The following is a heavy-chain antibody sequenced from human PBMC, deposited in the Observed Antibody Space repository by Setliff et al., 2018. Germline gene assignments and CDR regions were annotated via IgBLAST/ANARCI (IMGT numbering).Heavy chain of an antibody. D-gene: IGHD3-22*01. CDR2: IIPIFGTA. CDR3: ARDAPINYYDSSGPYYFDY. Sequence: ASVKVSCKASGGTFSSYAISWVRQAPGQGLEWMGGIIPIFGTANYAQKFQGRVTINTDKSTSTAYMELSSLRAEDTAVYYCARDAPINYYDSSGPYYFDYWGQGTLVTVSS. J-gene: IGHJ4*02. V-gene: IGHV1-69*05. CDR1: GGTFSSYA.